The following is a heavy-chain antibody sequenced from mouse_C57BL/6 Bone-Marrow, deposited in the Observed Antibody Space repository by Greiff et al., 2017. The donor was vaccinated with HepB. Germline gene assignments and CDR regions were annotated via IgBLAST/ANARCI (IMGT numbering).Heavy chain of an antibody. V-gene: IGHV1-18*01. Sequence: VQLQQSGLELVKPGASVKIPCKASGYTFTDYNMDWVKQSHGKSLEWIGDINPNNGGTIYNQKFKGKATLTVDKSSSTAYMELRSLTSEDTAVYYCARGDYFWFAYWGQGTLVTVSA. D-gene: IGHD1-1*01. CDR3: ARGDYFWFAY. CDR2: INPNNGGT. CDR1: GYTFTDYN. J-gene: IGHJ3*01.